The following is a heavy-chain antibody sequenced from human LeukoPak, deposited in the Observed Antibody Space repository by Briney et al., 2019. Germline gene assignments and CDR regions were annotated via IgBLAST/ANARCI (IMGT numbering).Heavy chain of an antibody. CDR2: IYYSGST. V-gene: IGHV4-39*07. Sequence: SETLSLTCTVSGGSISSSSYYWGWIRQPPGKGLEWIGSIYYSGSTYYNPSLKSRVTISVDTSKNQFSLKLSSVTAADTAVYYCARRLHHYFDCWGQGTLVTVSS. CDR1: GGSISSSSYY. J-gene: IGHJ4*02. CDR3: ARRLHHYFDC. D-gene: IGHD4-11*01.